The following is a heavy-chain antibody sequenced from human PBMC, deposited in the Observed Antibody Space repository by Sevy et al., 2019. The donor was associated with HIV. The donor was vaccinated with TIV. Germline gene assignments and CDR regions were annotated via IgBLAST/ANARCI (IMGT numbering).Heavy chain of an antibody. J-gene: IGHJ4*02. D-gene: IGHD2-8*02. CDR2: ISSSSSYI. Sequence: GGSLRLSCAASGFTFSSYSMNWVRQAPGKGLEWVSSISSSSSYIYYADSVKGRFTISRDNAKNSLYLQMNSLRAEDTAVYHCARVHLVYFDYWGQGTLVTVSS. V-gene: IGHV3-21*01. CDR1: GFTFSSYS. CDR3: ARVHLVYFDY.